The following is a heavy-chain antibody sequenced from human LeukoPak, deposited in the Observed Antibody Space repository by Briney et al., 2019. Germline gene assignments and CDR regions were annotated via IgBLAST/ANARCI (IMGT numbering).Heavy chain of an antibody. CDR3: ARGDLLYGY. J-gene: IGHJ4*02. V-gene: IGHV4-34*01. Sequence: PSETLSLTCAVYGGSFSGYYWSWIRQPPGKGLEWMAEINHSGSTNYNPSLKSRVTISVDTSKNQFSLKLSSVTAAATAVYYCARGDLLYGYWGQGTLVTVSS. CDR2: INHSGST. D-gene: IGHD2-2*02. CDR1: GGSFSGYY.